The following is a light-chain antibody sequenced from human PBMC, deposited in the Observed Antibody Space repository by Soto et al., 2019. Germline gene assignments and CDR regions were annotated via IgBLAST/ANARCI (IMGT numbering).Light chain of an antibody. J-gene: IGKJ1*01. CDR1: QSVSS. CDR2: GAS. Sequence: EIVLTQSPGTLSLSPGERATLSCRASQSVSSLAWFQQKPGQAPRLLIYGASTRATGISVRFSGSGSGTEFTLTISSLQSEDFAVYYCQHYDNWPPRTFGQGTKVDIK. CDR3: QHYDNWPPRT. V-gene: IGKV3-15*01.